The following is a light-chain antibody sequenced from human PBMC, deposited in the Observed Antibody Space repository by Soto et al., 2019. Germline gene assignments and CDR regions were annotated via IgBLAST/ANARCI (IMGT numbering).Light chain of an antibody. CDR2: GAS. CDR3: QQYGSSGT. V-gene: IGKV3-15*01. J-gene: IGKJ1*01. CDR1: QSVSSN. Sequence: IVMTQSPATLSVSPGERATFSCRASQSVSSNLAWYQQKPGQAPRLLIYGASIRATGIPARFSGSGSGTDFTLTISRLEPEDFAVYYCQQYGSSGTFGQGTKVDIK.